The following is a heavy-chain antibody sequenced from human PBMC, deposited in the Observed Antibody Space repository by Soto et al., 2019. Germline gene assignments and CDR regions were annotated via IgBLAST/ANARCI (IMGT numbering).Heavy chain of an antibody. CDR2: IYYSGST. CDR1: GGSISSSSYY. CDR3: ARGEYSSAVAALFYYYYMDV. Sequence: PSETLSLTCTVSGGSISSSSYYWGWIRQPPGKGLEWIGSIYYSGSTYYNPSLKSRVTISVDTSKNQFSLKLSSVTAADTAVYYCARGEYSSAVAALFYYYYMDVWGKGTTVTVSS. J-gene: IGHJ6*03. V-gene: IGHV4-39*01. D-gene: IGHD6-6*01.